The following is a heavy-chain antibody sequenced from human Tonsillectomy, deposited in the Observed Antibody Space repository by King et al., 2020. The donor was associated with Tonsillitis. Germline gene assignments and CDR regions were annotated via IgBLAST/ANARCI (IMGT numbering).Heavy chain of an antibody. CDR2: INTNSGGT. CDR3: ARGPWLHDGSSVAL. V-gene: IGHV1-2*02. D-gene: IGHD6-6*01. Sequence: QLVQSGAEVKKPGASVKVSCKASGYTFSAYYIHWVRQAPGQGLEWMGWINTNSGGTNYAQTLQDRVTMTRDVSISTDYMEVSSLRYDDTAVYYCARGPWLHDGSSVALWGQGTLVTVSS. CDR1: GYTFSAYY. J-gene: IGHJ4*02.